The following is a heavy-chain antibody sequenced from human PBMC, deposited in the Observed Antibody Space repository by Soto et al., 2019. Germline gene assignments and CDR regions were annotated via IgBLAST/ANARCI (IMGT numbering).Heavy chain of an antibody. CDR3: AKVPAPNDAFDI. J-gene: IGHJ3*02. CDR2: ISYDGSKK. V-gene: IGHV3-30*18. CDR1: GFTFSSYG. Sequence: QVQLVESGGGVVQPGRSLRLSCAASGFTFSSYGIHWVRQAPGKGLEWVAVISYDGSKKYYADSVKGRFTISRDNSKNTLYLQMNSLRAEDTAVYYCAKVPAPNDAFDIWGQGTMVTVSS.